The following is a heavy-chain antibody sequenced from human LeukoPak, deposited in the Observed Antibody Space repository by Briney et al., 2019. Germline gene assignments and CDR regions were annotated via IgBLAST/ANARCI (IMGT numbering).Heavy chain of an antibody. V-gene: IGHV3-23*01. CDR2: ISGSGGST. CDR3: AKDGRVVGGDGDHY. J-gene: IGHJ4*02. Sequence: PGGSLRLSCAASGFTFSSYAMSWVRQAPGKGLEWVSAISGSGGSTYYADSVKGRFTISRDDSKNTLYLQMNSLRAEDTAVYYCAKDGRVVGGDGDHYWGQGTLVTVSS. D-gene: IGHD2-21*01. CDR1: GFTFSSYA.